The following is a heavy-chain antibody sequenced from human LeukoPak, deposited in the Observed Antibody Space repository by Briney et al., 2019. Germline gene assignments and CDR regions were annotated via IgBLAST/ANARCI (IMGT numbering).Heavy chain of an antibody. J-gene: IGHJ4*02. CDR3: ARDSTYYYDSSGYR. CDR1: GFTFSSYG. V-gene: IGHV3-30*03. CDR2: ISYDGSNK. D-gene: IGHD3-22*01. Sequence: GGSLRLSCAASGFTFSSYGMHWVRHAPGKGLEWVAVISYDGSNKYYADSVKGRFTISGDNAKNSLYLQMNSLRAEDTAVYYCARDSTYYYDSSGYRWGQGTPVTVSS.